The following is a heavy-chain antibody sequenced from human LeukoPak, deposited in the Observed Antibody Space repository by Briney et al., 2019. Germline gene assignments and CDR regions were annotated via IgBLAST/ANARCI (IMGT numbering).Heavy chain of an antibody. J-gene: IGHJ3*01. D-gene: IGHD3-10*01. CDR1: GFTFSSYW. Sequence: PGGSLRLSCVASGFTFSSYWMSWVRQAPGKGLVWVSRINTDGSVTSYADSVKGRFTISRDNAKNTLYLQMNSLRAEDTALYYCARHPGDWGQGTMVTVSS. CDR3: ARHPGD. CDR2: INTDGSVT. V-gene: IGHV3-74*01.